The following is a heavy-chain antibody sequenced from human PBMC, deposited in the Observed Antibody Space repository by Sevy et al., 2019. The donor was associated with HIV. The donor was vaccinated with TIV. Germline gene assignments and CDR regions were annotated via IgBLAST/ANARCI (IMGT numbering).Heavy chain of an antibody. CDR2: ISGLSNYI. CDR1: GFTFDNNA. Sequence: GGSLRLSCAASGFTFDNNAMNWVRQAPGKGLEWVSSISGLSNYIYYAESLKGRFIISRDNAKNTLYLQMNSLRADDTAVYYCARGPPDGSYDYFDYWGQGTLVTVSS. D-gene: IGHD1-26*01. V-gene: IGHV3-21*06. J-gene: IGHJ4*02. CDR3: ARGPPDGSYDYFDY.